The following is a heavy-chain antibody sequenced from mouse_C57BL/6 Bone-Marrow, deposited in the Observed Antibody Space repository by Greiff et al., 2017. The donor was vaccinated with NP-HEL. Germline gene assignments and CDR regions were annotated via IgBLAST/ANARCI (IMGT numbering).Heavy chain of an antibody. CDR2: IYPGDGDT. CDR3: ARGVYYYGSSYDY. D-gene: IGHD1-1*01. V-gene: IGHV1-82*01. J-gene: IGHJ2*01. Sequence: QVQLQQSGPELVKPGASVKISCTASGYAFSSSWMNWVKQRPGKGLEWIGRIYPGDGDTNYNGKFKGKATLTADKSSSTAYMQLSSLTSEDSAVYFCARGVYYYGSSYDYWGQGTTLTVSS. CDR1: GYAFSSSW.